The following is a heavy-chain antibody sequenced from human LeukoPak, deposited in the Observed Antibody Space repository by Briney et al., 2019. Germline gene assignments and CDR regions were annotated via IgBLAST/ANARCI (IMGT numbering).Heavy chain of an antibody. CDR2: IYYSGST. Sequence: PSETLSLTCTVSGGSLSSSSYYWGWIRQPPGKGLEWIGSIYYSGSTYYNPSLKSRVTISVDTSKNQFSLKLSSVTAADTAVYYCARXXIXLLXFGESSYYFDYWGQGTLVTVSS. CDR3: ARXXIXLLXFGESSYYFDY. CDR1: GGSLSSSSYY. D-gene: IGHD3-10*01. J-gene: IGHJ4*02. V-gene: IGHV4-39*01.